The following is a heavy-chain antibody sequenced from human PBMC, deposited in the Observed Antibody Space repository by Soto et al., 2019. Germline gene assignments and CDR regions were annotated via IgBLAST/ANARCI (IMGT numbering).Heavy chain of an antibody. CDR1: GFTFSNYA. CDR3: AKVGIAAPDTRYYFDY. CDR2: ISGSGGST. V-gene: IGHV3-23*01. D-gene: IGHD6-13*01. Sequence: GGSLRLSCAASGFTFSNYAMNWVRQVPGKGLEWVSAISGSGGSTYYAKSVKGRFTISRDNSKNTLFLQMNSLRAEDTAVYYCAKVGIAAPDTRYYFDYWGQGTLVTVSS. J-gene: IGHJ4*02.